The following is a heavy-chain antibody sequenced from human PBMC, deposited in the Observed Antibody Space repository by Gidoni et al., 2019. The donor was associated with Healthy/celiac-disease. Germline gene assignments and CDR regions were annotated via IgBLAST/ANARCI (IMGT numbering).Heavy chain of an antibody. D-gene: IGHD4-17*01. CDR3: AKVIGAYGDSPRADGSDNWFGP. Sequence: QVQMVESGGVGVQLGRSLSLSCAAPRFHFSASGMPRLRQAPGQGRGWVSVISYDGVNTYYADSLKCRFTISRDNSKNTLYLQMNSLRAEDTAVYYGAKVIGAYGDSPRADGSDNWFGPWGQGTLVTVSS. CDR1: RFHFSASG. J-gene: IGHJ5*02. CDR2: ISYDGVNT. V-gene: IGHV3-30*18.